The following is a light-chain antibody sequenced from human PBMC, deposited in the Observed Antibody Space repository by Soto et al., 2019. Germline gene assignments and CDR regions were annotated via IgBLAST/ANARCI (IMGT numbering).Light chain of an antibody. CDR2: SNY. Sequence: QSVLTQPPSASGTPGQRVTISCSGSNSNIGSNPVHWYQQFPGTAPKVLIYSNYQRPSGVPDRFSGSKSGTSASLAISGLQSEDGADYYCAAWDDRLSDLLFGGGTKLTVL. CDR1: NSNIGSNP. J-gene: IGLJ2*01. V-gene: IGLV1-44*01. CDR3: AAWDDRLSDLL.